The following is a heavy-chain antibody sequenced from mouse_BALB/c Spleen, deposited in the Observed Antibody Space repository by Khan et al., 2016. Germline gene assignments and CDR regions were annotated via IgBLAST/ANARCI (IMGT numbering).Heavy chain of an antibody. Sequence: QIQLVPSGPELKKPGETGKIFFKAFGYTFPNYGMNWVKQAPGKGLKWRGWINTNTGKPTYAGEFKGRFAFSLETSASTAYLQINNPKNEDTATYFCAEDYYGSNWFAYWGQGTLVTVSA. CDR1: GYTFPNYG. J-gene: IGHJ3*01. CDR3: AEDYYGSNWFAY. V-gene: IGHV9-3*02. D-gene: IGHD1-1*01. CDR2: INTNTGKP.